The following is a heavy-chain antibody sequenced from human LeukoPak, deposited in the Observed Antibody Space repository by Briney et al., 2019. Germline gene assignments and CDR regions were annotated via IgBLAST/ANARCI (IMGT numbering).Heavy chain of an antibody. CDR2: IYYSEST. CDR3: ARDDPTGGPYNWFDP. Sequence: SETLSLTCTVSGGSISSYYWSWIRQPPGKGLEWIGYIYYSESTNYNPSLKSRVTISVDTSKNQFSLKLSSVTAADTAVYYCARDDPTGGPYNWFDPWGQGTLVTVSS. CDR1: GGSISSYY. D-gene: IGHD3-16*01. V-gene: IGHV4-59*01. J-gene: IGHJ5*02.